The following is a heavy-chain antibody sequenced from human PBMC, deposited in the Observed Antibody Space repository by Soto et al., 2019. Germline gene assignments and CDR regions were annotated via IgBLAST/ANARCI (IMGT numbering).Heavy chain of an antibody. D-gene: IGHD2-2*01. CDR2: INAGNGNT. V-gene: IGHV1-3*01. J-gene: IGHJ3*02. CDR3: ARIEGYCSSTSCPGPRDDAFDI. CDR1: GYTFTSYA. Sequence: ASVKVSCKASGYTFTSYAMHWVRQAPGQRLEWMGWINAGNGNTKYLQKFQGRVTITRDTSASTAYMELSSLRSEDTAVYYCARIEGYCSSTSCPGPRDDAFDIWGQGTMVTVS.